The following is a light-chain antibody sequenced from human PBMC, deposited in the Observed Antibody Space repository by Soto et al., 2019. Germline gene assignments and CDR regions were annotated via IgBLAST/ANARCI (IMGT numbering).Light chain of an antibody. J-gene: IGLJ2*01. Sequence: QPVLTQPPSSSASPGESARLTCTLPSDINVGRYNIYWYQQKPGSPPRYLLYYYSDSDKGQGSGFPSRFSGSKDASANTGILLISGLQSEDEADYYCMISPSNAVVFGGGTKLTVL. CDR1: SDINVGRYN. V-gene: IGLV5-37*01. CDR3: MISPSNAVV. CDR2: YYSDSDK.